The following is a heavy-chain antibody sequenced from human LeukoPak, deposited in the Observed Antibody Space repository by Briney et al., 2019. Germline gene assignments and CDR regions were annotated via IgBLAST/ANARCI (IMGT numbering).Heavy chain of an antibody. CDR3: ARSRPGTNAFDI. D-gene: IGHD6-13*01. CDR2: IREDGTEK. J-gene: IGHJ3*02. Sequence: GGSLRLSCAASGFTFNNAWMNWVRQGPGKGLEWVATIREDGTEKKYVDSVKGRFTISRDNAKNSLYLQMNSLRAEDTALYYCARSRPGTNAFDIWGQGTMVTVSS. V-gene: IGHV3-7*03. CDR1: GFTFNNAW.